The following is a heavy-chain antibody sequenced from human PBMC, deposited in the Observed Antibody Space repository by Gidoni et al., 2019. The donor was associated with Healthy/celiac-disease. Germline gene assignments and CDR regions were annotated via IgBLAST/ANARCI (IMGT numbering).Heavy chain of an antibody. J-gene: IGHJ3*02. CDR3: ARVYSGRDAFDI. CDR2: INHSGST. D-gene: IGHD3-10*01. CDR1: GGSFSGYY. Sequence: QVQLQQWGAGLLTPSETLSLTCAVYGGSFSGYYWSWIRQPPGKGLEWIGEINHSGSTNYNPSLKSRVTISVDTSKNQFSLKLSSVTAADTAVYYCARVYSGRDAFDIWGQGTMVTVSS. V-gene: IGHV4-34*01.